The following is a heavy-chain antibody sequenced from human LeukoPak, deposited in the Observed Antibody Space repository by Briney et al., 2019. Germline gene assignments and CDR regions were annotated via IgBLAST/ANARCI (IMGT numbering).Heavy chain of an antibody. CDR3: GGSSSDYYYYGMDV. V-gene: IGHV3-53*01. CDR1: GFTVSSNY. D-gene: IGHD6-6*01. Sequence: GGSLRLSCAASGFTVSSNYMSWVRQAPGKGLEWVSAIYSVGSTYYADSVKGRFTISRDNSKNTLYLQMNSLRAEDTAVYYCGGSSSDYYYYGMDVWGQGATVTVSS. J-gene: IGHJ6*02. CDR2: IYSVGST.